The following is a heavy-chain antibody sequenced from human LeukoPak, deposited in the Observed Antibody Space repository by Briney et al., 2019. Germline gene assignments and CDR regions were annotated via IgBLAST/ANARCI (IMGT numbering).Heavy chain of an antibody. CDR3: AKAHTYYYGSGSYFDY. Sequence: GGSPRLSCAASGFTFSSYAMSWVRPAPGERLGWVSPTSGSGGSTYYADSVKGRFTISRDYSKNTLYLQMNSLRAEDTAVYYCAKAHTYYYGSGSYFDYWGQGTLVTVSS. D-gene: IGHD3-10*01. V-gene: IGHV3-23*01. CDR2: TSGSGGST. J-gene: IGHJ4*02. CDR1: GFTFSSYA.